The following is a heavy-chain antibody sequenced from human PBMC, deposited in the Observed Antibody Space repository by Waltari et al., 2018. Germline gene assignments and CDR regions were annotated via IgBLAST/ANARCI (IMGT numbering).Heavy chain of an antibody. V-gene: IGHV4-59*01. Sequence: QVQLQESGPGLVKPSETLSLTCTVSGGSISSYYWSWIRQPPGKGLEWIGYIYYSGSTNYNPSLKSRVTISVDTSKNQFSLKLSSVTAADTAVYYCARSLRGPLFDYWGQGTLVTVSS. CDR2: IYYSGST. D-gene: IGHD4-17*01. CDR3: ARSLRGPLFDY. CDR1: GGSISSYY. J-gene: IGHJ4*02.